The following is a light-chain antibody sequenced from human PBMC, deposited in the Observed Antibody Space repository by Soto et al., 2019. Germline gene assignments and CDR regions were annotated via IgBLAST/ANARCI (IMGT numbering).Light chain of an antibody. Sequence: QSAQTQPASVSGSPGQSITISCTGTSSDVGGYNYVSWYQQHPGKAPKLMIYDVNNRPSGVSNRFSGSKSGNTASLTISGLQAEDEADYYCSSYTGSSTYVVFGGGTKLTVL. J-gene: IGLJ2*01. CDR1: SSDVGGYNY. CDR2: DVN. CDR3: SSYTGSSTYVV. V-gene: IGLV2-14*01.